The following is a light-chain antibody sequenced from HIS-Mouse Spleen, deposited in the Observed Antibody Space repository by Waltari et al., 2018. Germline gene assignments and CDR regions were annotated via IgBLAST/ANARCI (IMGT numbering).Light chain of an antibody. CDR2: DVS. CDR1: SSDVGGYTY. Sequence: QSALTQPRSVSGSPGQSVTISCTGTSSDVGGYTYVSWYQQHPGKAPKLMIYDVSKRPSGVPDRFSGSKSGNTASLTISGLQAEDEADYYCAAWDDSLSGHVVFGGGTKLTVL. J-gene: IGLJ2*01. V-gene: IGLV2-11*01. CDR3: AAWDDSLSGHVV.